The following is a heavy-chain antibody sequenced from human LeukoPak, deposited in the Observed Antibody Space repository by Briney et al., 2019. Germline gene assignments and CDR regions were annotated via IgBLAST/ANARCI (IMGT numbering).Heavy chain of an antibody. Sequence: PPGGSLRLSCATSGFTFSTSWMHWVRHAPGKGLVWVSRINTDGNTRDYADSVKGRFTISRDNAKNTLYLQMNSLRAEDTAVYYCVRDMGYYDKVWGQGTLVTVSS. CDR2: INTDGNTR. J-gene: IGHJ4*02. CDR3: VRDMGYYDKV. D-gene: IGHD3-22*01. V-gene: IGHV3-74*01. CDR1: GFTFSTSW.